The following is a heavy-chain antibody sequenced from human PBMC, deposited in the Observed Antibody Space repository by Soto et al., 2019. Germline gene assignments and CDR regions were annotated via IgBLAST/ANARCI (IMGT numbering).Heavy chain of an antibody. CDR2: ISYDGSNK. J-gene: IGHJ4*02. Sequence: QVQLVESGGGVVQPGRSLRLSCAASGFTFSSYGMHWVRQAPGKGLEWVAVISYDGSNKYYADSVKGRFTISRDNSKNTLYLQMNSLRAEDTAVYYCAKVPGGVLLDYWGQGTLVTVSS. D-gene: IGHD3-16*01. CDR3: AKVPGGVLLDY. V-gene: IGHV3-30*18. CDR1: GFTFSSYG.